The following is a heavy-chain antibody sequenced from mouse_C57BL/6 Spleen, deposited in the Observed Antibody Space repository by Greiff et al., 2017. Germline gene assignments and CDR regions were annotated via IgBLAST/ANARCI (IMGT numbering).Heavy chain of an antibody. CDR2: ISSGGSYT. Sequence: EVKVVESGGDLVKPGGSLKLSCAASGFTFSSYGMSWVRQTPDKRLEWVATISSGGSYTYYPDSVKGRFTISRDNAKNTLYLQMSSLKSEDTAMYYCARQGLLRFNGYFDVWGTGTTVTVSS. CDR1: GFTFSSYG. CDR3: ARQGLLRFNGYFDV. V-gene: IGHV5-6*01. J-gene: IGHJ1*03. D-gene: IGHD1-1*01.